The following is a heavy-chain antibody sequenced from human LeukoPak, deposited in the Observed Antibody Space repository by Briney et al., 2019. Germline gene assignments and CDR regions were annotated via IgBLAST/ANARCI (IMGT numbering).Heavy chain of an antibody. CDR3: ARDRGGLVAVYDY. Sequence: SETLSLTCTVSGGSISSSSYYWGWIRQPPGKGLEWIGSIYYSGSTYYNPSLKSRVTISVDTSKNQFSLKLSSVTAADTAVYYCARDRGGLVAVYDYWGQGTLVTVSS. V-gene: IGHV4-39*07. D-gene: IGHD5-12*01. CDR1: GGSISSSSYY. J-gene: IGHJ4*02. CDR2: IYYSGST.